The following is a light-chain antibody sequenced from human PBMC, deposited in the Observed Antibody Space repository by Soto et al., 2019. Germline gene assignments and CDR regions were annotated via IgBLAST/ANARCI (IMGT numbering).Light chain of an antibody. V-gene: IGKV1-39*01. CDR3: QQSYSTLT. CDR1: QSISSY. J-gene: IGKJ4*01. Sequence: DIQMTQSPSSLSASVGDRVTITCRASQSISSYLNWYQQKPGKAPKLLIYAASSLQSGVPSRFSGSGSGTDFTLTISSLQPEDFATYYCQQSYSTLTFGGGTKVEMK. CDR2: AAS.